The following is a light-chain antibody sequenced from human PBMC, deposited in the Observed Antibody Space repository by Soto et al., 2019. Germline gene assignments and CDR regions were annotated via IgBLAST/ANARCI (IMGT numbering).Light chain of an antibody. V-gene: IGLV1-44*01. CDR2: NNN. CDR1: SSNIGSNT. Sequence: QSVLTQPPSASVTPGQRVTVSCAGRSSNIGSNTVHWYQQLPGTAPKLLIYNNNQRPSGVPDRFSGSKSGTSASLAISGLQSEDEADYYCAAWDDSLNGLVFGIGTQLTVL. J-gene: IGLJ1*01. CDR3: AAWDDSLNGLV.